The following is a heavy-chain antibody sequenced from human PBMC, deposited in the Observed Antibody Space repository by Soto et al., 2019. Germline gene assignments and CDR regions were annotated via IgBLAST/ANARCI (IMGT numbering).Heavy chain of an antibody. CDR1: GYTFTSYY. CDR3: ARDRAIAARPDYYYYGMDV. J-gene: IGHJ6*02. CDR2: INPSGGST. D-gene: IGHD6-6*01. Sequence: QVQLVQSGAEVKKPGASVKVSCKASGYTFTSYYMHWVRQAPGQGLEWMGIINPSGGSTSYAQKFQGRVTMTRDTSTSTVYMELSSLRSEDTAVYYCARDRAIAARPDYYYYGMDVWGQGTTVTVSS. V-gene: IGHV1-46*01.